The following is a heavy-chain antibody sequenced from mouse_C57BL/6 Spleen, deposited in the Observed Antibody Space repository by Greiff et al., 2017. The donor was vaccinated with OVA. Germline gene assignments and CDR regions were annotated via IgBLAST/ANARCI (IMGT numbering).Heavy chain of an antibody. J-gene: IGHJ4*01. CDR2: IRSKSNNYAT. CDR1: GFSFNTYA. CDR3: VRDTARAMDY. Sequence: EVQGVESGGGLVQPKGSLKLSCAASGFSFNTYAMNWVRQAPGKGLEWVARIRSKSNNYATYYADSVKDRFTISRDDSESMLYLQMNNLKTEDTAMYYGVRDTARAMDYWGQGTSVTVSS. V-gene: IGHV10-1*01.